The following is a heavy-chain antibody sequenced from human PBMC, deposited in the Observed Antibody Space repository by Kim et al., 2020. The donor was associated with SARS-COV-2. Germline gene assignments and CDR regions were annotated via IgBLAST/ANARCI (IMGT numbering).Heavy chain of an antibody. Sequence: GGSLRLSCAASGFNFSSYAMSWVRQAPGKGLEWVSAISGSGGSTYYAASVKGRFTISRDNSKNTLYLQMNSLRAEDTAVYYCAKKVPAARMWGGYGMDVWGQGTTVTGSS. CDR3: AKKVPAARMWGGYGMDV. J-gene: IGHJ6*02. V-gene: IGHV3-23*01. CDR2: ISGSGGST. CDR1: GFNFSSYA. D-gene: IGHD2-2*01.